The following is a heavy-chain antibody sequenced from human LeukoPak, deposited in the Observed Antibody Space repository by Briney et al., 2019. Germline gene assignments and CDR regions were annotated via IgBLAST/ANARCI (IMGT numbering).Heavy chain of an antibody. J-gene: IGHJ5*02. CDR3: ARDLMGWFDP. Sequence: PGGSLRLSCAASGFTFGSYAMSWVRQAPGKGLEWVSTISGAVGNTHYADSVKGRFTISRDNAENSLYLQMNSLRAEDTAVYYCARDLMGWFDPWGQGTLVTVSS. CDR1: GFTFGSYA. V-gene: IGHV3-23*01. CDR2: ISGAVGNT. D-gene: IGHD5-24*01.